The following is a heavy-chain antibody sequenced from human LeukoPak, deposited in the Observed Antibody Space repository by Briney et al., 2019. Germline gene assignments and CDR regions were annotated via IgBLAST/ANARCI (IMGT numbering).Heavy chain of an antibody. CDR1: GYTFTGYY. J-gene: IGHJ5*02. CDR3: AREPGSGWFDP. V-gene: IGHV1-2*02. Sequence: GASVKVSCKASGYTFTGYYMHWVRQAPGQGLEWMGWINPNSGGTNYAQKFQGRVTMTRDTSISTAYMQLSRLRSDNTAVYYCAREPGSGWFDPWGQGTLVTVSS. CDR2: INPNSGGT. D-gene: IGHD1-14*01.